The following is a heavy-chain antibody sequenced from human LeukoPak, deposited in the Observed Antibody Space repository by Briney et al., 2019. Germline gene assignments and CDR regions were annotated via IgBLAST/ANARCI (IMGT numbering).Heavy chain of an antibody. Sequence: SETLSLTCTVSGGSISSYYWSWIRQTPGKGLEWIGYIYTSGSTNYNPSLKSRVTISVDTSKNQFSLKLSSVTAADTAVYYCARLGLPDSITGYYYYYMDVWGKGTTVTVSS. V-gene: IGHV4-4*09. CDR2: IYTSGST. D-gene: IGHD3-16*01. CDR1: GGSISSYY. J-gene: IGHJ6*03. CDR3: ARLGLPDSITGYYYYYMDV.